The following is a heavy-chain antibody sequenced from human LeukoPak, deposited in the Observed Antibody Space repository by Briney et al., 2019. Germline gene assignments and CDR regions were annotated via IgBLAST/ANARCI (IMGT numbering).Heavy chain of an antibody. D-gene: IGHD3-16*02. V-gene: IGHV4-39*07. CDR2: IYYSGST. Sequence: SETLSLTCTVSGGSISSSSYYWGWIRQPPGKGLEWIGSIYYSGSTYYNPSLKSRATMSVDTSKNQFSLKLSSVTAADTAVYYCARMGLNPLGYPTYFDYWGQGTLVTVSS. J-gene: IGHJ4*02. CDR3: ARMGLNPLGYPTYFDY. CDR1: GGSISSSSYY.